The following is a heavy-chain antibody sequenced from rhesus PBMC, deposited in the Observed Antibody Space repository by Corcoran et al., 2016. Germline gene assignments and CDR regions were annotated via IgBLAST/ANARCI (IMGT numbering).Heavy chain of an antibody. Sequence: QVKLQQWGEGLVKPSETLSLTCAVYGGSFSGYYYWSWIRQPPGKGLEWIGYIYGNSASTNYNPPLKNRVTISKDTSKNQFSLKLSSVTAADTAVYYCARGSSYSYYGLDSWGQGVVVTVSS. CDR2: IYGNSAST. V-gene: IGHV4-73*01. CDR3: ARGSSYSYYGLDS. D-gene: IGHD4-29*01. J-gene: IGHJ6*01. CDR1: GGSFSGYYY.